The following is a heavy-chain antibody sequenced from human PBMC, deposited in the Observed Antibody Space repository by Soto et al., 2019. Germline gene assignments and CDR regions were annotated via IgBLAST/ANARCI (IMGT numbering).Heavy chain of an antibody. J-gene: IGHJ6*02. CDR3: ARVGGVTVTMGHYGMDV. D-gene: IGHD4-17*01. CDR1: GGSISSGVYY. V-gene: IGHV4-30-4*01. Sequence: QVQLQESGPGLVKPSQTLSLTCTVSGGSISSGVYYWGWIRQPPGKGLGWIGYIYYSGSTYYNPSLKSRVTISVDTSKNQFSLKLSSVTAADTAVYYCARVGGVTVTMGHYGMDVWGQGTTVTVSS. CDR2: IYYSGST.